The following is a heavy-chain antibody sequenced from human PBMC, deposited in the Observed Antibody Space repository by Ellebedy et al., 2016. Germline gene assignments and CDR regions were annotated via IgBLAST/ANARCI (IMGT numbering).Heavy chain of an antibody. V-gene: IGHV4-34*01. D-gene: IGHD6-13*01. CDR1: GGSFSGYY. Sequence: SETLSLTXAVYGGSFSGYYWSWIRQPPGKGLEWIGEINHSGSTNYNPSLKSRVTISVDTSKNQFSLKLSSVTAADTAVYYCAREGSSSWYIFDYWGQGTLVTVSS. CDR3: AREGSSSWYIFDY. CDR2: INHSGST. J-gene: IGHJ4*02.